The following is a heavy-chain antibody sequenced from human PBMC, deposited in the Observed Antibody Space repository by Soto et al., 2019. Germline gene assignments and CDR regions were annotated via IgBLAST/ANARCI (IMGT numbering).Heavy chain of an antibody. V-gene: IGHV3-23*01. CDR2: ISGSGGST. Sequence: EVQLLESGGGLVQPGGSLRLSCAASGFTFSSYAMSWVRQAPGKGLEWVSAISGSGGSTYYADSVKGRFTISRDNSKNTLYLQMNSLRAEDTAVYYCAKDTITMTVVVITTAYYYGMDVWGQGTTVTVSS. CDR1: GFTFSSYA. J-gene: IGHJ6*02. CDR3: AKDTITMTVVVITTAYYYGMDV. D-gene: IGHD3-22*01.